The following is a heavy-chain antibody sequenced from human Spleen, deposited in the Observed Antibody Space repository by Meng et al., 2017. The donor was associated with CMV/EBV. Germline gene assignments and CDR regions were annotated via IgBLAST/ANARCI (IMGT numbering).Heavy chain of an antibody. D-gene: IGHD3-3*01. J-gene: IGHJ6*02. CDR1: GFTFSTYG. CDR3: AGFGVTITNGLDV. V-gene: IGHV3-23*01. Sequence: GESLKISCAASGFTFSTYGMSWVRQAPGKGLEWVSTISGSGGITYYADSVKGRFTISRDNGKNTLYLHISSLRVEDTAVYYCAGFGVTITNGLDVWGQGTTVTVSS. CDR2: ISGSGGIT.